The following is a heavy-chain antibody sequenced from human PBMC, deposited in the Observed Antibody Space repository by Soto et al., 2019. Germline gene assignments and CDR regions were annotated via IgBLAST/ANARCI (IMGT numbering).Heavy chain of an antibody. V-gene: IGHV6-1*01. Sequence: RTLALTCTISGASISSNIAAWNWVSQSPSRGLEWLGRTKYRSKWYTDYATSVKSRISINPATSKNQVSLQLNSVTPEATAVYSRAREGNSTWTYSFDFWGQGILVTVSS. CDR2: TKYRSKWYT. CDR1: GASISSNIAA. CDR3: AREGNSTWTYSFDF. J-gene: IGHJ4*02. D-gene: IGHD6-13*01.